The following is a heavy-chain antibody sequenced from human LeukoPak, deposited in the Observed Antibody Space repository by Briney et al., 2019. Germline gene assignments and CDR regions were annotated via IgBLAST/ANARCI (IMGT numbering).Heavy chain of an antibody. CDR2: ISYDGSNK. V-gene: IGHV3-30*07. CDR1: GFTFSSYA. D-gene: IGHD5-18*01. Sequence: GGSLRLSCAASGFTFSSYAMHWVRQAPGKGLEWVAVISYDGSNKYYADSVKGRFTISRDNSKNTLYLQMNSLRAEDTAVYYCAKDGGVDTAMVFPSYYMDVWGKGTTVTVSS. J-gene: IGHJ6*03. CDR3: AKDGGVDTAMVFPSYYMDV.